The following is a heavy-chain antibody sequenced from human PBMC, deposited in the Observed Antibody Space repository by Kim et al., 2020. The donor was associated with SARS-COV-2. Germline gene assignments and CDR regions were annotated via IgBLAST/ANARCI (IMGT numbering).Heavy chain of an antibody. CDR3: ARGSVGATTNFDY. D-gene: IGHD1-26*01. J-gene: IGHJ4*02. V-gene: IGHV4-39*01. CDR2: IYYSGST. Sequence: SETLSLTCTVSGGSISSSSYYWGWIRQPPGKGLEWIGSIYYSGSTYYNPSLKSRVTISVDTSKNQFSLKLSSVTAADTAVYYCARGSVGATTNFDYWGQGTLVTVSS. CDR1: GGSISSSSYY.